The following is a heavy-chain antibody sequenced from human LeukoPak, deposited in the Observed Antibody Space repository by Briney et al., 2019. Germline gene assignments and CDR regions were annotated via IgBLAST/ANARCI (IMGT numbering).Heavy chain of an antibody. Sequence: PSETLSLTCTVSGGSISSSSYYWGWVRQAPGKGLEWVSAISGSGGSTYYADSVKGRFTISRDNSKNTLYLQMNSLRAEDTAVYYCAKGNVLRFLEWLLPYYFDYWGQGTLVTVSS. CDR1: GGSISSSSYY. J-gene: IGHJ4*02. CDR3: AKGNVLRFLEWLLPYYFDY. D-gene: IGHD3-3*01. V-gene: IGHV3-23*01. CDR2: ISGSGGST.